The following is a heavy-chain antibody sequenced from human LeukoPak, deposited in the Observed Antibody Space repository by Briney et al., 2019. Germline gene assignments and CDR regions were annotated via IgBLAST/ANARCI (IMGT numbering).Heavy chain of an antibody. J-gene: IGHJ1*01. CDR3: ARTPRRYSGGYFFPGAEYFQH. Sequence: SETLSLTCAVYGGSFSGYYWSWIRQPPGKGLEWIGEINHSGSTNYNPSLKSRVTISVDTSKNQFSLKLSSVTAADTAVYYCARTPRRYSGGYFFPGAEYFQHWGQGTLVTASS. D-gene: IGHD1-26*01. CDR2: INHSGST. V-gene: IGHV4-34*01. CDR1: GGSFSGYY.